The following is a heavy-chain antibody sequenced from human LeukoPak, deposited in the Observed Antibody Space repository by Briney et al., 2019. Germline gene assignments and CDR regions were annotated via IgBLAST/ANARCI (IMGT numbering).Heavy chain of an antibody. V-gene: IGHV3-48*04. CDR3: ARDGPYGSGSYTFDY. D-gene: IGHD3-10*01. CDR1: GFTFSSYG. J-gene: IGHJ4*02. Sequence: GGSLRLSCAASGFTFSSYGMHWVRQAPGKGLEWVSYISSSGSTIYYADSVKGRFTISRDNAKNSLYLQMNGLRAEDTAVYYCARDGPYGSGSYTFDYWGQGTLVTVSS. CDR2: ISSSGSTI.